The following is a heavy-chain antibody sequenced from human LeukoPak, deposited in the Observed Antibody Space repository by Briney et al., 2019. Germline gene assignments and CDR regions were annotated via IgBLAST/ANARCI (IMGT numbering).Heavy chain of an antibody. D-gene: IGHD1-26*01. Sequence: PGGSLRLSCATSGFTFSKVWMSWVRQAPGKGLEWVGRIKSKTDGGATDYAAPVKGRFIISRDDSTNTLSLQMNSLKSEDTAVYYCTTGGGRFHFEYWDQGTLVTVSS. CDR3: TTGGGRFHFEY. CDR1: GFTFSKVW. V-gene: IGHV3-15*01. CDR2: IKSKTDGGAT. J-gene: IGHJ4*02.